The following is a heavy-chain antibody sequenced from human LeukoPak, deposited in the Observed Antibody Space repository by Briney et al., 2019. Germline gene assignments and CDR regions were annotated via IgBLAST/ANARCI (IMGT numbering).Heavy chain of an antibody. V-gene: IGHV3-23*01. CDR3: AKDYGDNPFDY. J-gene: IGHJ4*02. CDR2: ISGSGDTT. Sequence: GGSLRLSCAASAFTFSNYAMTWVRQAPGKGLECVSTISGSGDTTYYAASVKGRFTISRENSIHTLYLQMNNLRAEDTAFYYCAKDYGDNPFDYWGQGTLVTVSS. D-gene: IGHD4-23*01. CDR1: AFTFSNYA.